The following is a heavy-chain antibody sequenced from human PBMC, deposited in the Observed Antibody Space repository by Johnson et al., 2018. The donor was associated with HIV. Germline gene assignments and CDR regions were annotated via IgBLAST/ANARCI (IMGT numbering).Heavy chain of an antibody. CDR1: GLIFSRSW. CDR2: TNSDGTTT. J-gene: IGHJ3*02. Sequence: VQLVESGGGLVQPGGSLRLSCAASGLIFSRSWMHWVRQAPGKGLVWVSRTNSDGTTTNYADSVKGRFTISRDKAKNTLHLQMNSLRAEDTAVYYCARDRRARLPLYAFDIWGQGTMVTVSS. CDR3: ARDRRARLPLYAFDI. V-gene: IGHV3-74*01. D-gene: IGHD6-6*01.